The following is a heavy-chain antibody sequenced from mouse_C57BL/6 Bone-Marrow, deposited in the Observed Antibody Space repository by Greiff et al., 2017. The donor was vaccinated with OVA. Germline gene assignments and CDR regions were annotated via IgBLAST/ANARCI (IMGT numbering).Heavy chain of an antibody. Sequence: EVKVEESGGGLVQPGGSLKLSCAASGFTFSDYYMYWVRQTPEKRLEWVAYISNGGGSTYYPDTVKGRFTISRDNAKNTLYLQMSRLKSEDTAMYYCARVTTVVATGDYWGQGTSVTVSS. CDR1: GFTFSDYY. D-gene: IGHD1-1*01. CDR3: ARVTTVVATGDY. V-gene: IGHV5-12*01. CDR2: ISNGGGST. J-gene: IGHJ4*01.